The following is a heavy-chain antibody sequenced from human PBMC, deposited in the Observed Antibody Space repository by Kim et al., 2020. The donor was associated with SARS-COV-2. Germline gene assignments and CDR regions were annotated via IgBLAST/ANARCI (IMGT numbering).Heavy chain of an antibody. V-gene: IGHV4-34*01. CDR2: INHSGST. CDR3: ARGRQWLARGNWFDP. CDR1: GGSFSGYY. D-gene: IGHD6-19*01. Sequence: SETLSLTCAVYGGSFSGYYWSWIRQPPGKGLEWIGEINHSGSTNYNPSLKSRVTISVDTSKNQFSLKLSSVTAADTAVYYCARGRQWLARGNWFDPWGQGTLVIVSS. J-gene: IGHJ5*02.